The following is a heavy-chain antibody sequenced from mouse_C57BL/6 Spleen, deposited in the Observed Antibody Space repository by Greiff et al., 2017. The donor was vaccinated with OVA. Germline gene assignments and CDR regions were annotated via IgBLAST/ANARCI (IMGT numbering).Heavy chain of an antibody. J-gene: IGHJ2*01. CDR3: GRGGYGSSYFDY. D-gene: IGHD1-1*01. V-gene: IGHV5-17*01. CDR1: GFTFSDYG. CDR2: ISSGSSTI. Sequence: EVQVVESGGGLVKPGGSLKLSCAASGFTFSDYGMHWVRQAPEKGLEWVAYISSGSSTIYYADTVTGRFTISRDNAKNTLFLQMTSLRSEDTAMYYCGRGGYGSSYFDYWGQGTTLTVSS.